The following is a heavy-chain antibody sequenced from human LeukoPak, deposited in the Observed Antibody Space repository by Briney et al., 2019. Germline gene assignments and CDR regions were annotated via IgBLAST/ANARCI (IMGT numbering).Heavy chain of an antibody. D-gene: IGHD3-10*01. CDR3: AKDSGDWAVDTLDYYYYGMDV. J-gene: IGHJ6*02. CDR2: ISYDGSNK. V-gene: IGHV3-30*18. CDR1: GFTFSSYG. Sequence: GGSLRLSCAASGFTFSSYGMHWVRQAPGKGLEWVAVISYDGSNKYYADSVKGRFTISRDNSKNTLYLQMNSLRAEDTAVYYCAKDSGDWAVDTLDYYYYGMDVWGQGTTVTVSS.